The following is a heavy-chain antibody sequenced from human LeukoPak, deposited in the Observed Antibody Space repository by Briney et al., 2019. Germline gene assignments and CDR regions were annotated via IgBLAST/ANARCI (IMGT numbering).Heavy chain of an antibody. V-gene: IGHV1-2*02. D-gene: IGHD3-10*01. CDR1: GYTSSDHY. J-gene: IGHJ4*02. CDR3: ARGRTMAPDF. CDR2: INPKSAGT. Sequence: ASVKVSCKASGYTSSDHYMHWVRQAPGQGLEWMGWINPKSAGTTYAQKFRGRVTMTRDTSISTAYMELSSLRSNDTAIYYCARGRTMAPDFWGQGALVTVSS.